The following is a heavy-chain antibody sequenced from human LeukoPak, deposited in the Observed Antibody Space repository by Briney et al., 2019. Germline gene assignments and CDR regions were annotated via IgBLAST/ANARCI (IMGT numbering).Heavy chain of an antibody. J-gene: IGHJ4*02. CDR3: ARHSEYSSSAGEY. V-gene: IGHV1-69*04. Sequence: SVKVSCKASGGTFSSYAISWVRQAPGQGLEWMGRIIPILGIANYAQKFQGRVTITADKSTSTAYMELSSLRSEDTAVYYCARHSEYSSSAGEYWGQGTLVTVTS. D-gene: IGHD6-6*01. CDR1: GGTFSSYA. CDR2: IIPILGIA.